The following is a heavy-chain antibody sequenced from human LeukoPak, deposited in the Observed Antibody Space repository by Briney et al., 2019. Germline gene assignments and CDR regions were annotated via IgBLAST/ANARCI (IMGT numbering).Heavy chain of an antibody. CDR2: IWYDGTNK. CDR3: AKDRGSYSTTADS. J-gene: IGHJ5*01. CDR1: GFTLAAYG. V-gene: IGHV3-33*06. D-gene: IGHD1-26*01. Sequence: PGGSLRLSCTASGFTLAAYGMSWVRQAPGKGLEWVAVIWYDGTNKYYGDSVKGRFTISRDNSKNTLYLQMNSLRAEDTAVYYCAKDRGSYSTTADSWGQGTLVTVSS.